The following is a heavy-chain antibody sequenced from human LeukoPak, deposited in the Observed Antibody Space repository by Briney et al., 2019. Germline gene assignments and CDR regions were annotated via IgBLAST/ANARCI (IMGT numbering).Heavy chain of an antibody. CDR1: GFTFDDYA. D-gene: IGHD5-24*01. CDR3: AKGPGMATVKRYLDY. Sequence: GRSLRLSCAASGFTFDDYAMHWVRQAPGKGLEWVSGISWNSGSIGYADSVKGRFTISRDNAKNSLYLQMNSLRAEDTASYYCAKGPGMATVKRYLDYWGQGTLVTVSS. V-gene: IGHV3-9*01. J-gene: IGHJ4*02. CDR2: ISWNSGSI.